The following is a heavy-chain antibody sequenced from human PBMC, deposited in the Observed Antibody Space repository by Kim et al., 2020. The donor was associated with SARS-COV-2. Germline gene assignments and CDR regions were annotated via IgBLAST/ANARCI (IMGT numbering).Heavy chain of an antibody. D-gene: IGHD6-6*01. J-gene: IGHJ3*02. Sequence: GGSLRLSCAASGFTFTIHWMHWVRQAPGKGLVWVSRINSDGSSTSYADSVKGRFTISRDNAKNTLFLQMNSLRPEDTAEYYCARIRPRVGATNDAFDIWG. CDR3: ARIRPRVGATNDAFDI. CDR1: GFTFTIHW. V-gene: IGHV3-74*01. CDR2: INSDGSST.